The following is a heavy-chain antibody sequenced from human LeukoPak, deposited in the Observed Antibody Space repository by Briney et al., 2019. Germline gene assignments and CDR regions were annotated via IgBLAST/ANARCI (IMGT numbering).Heavy chain of an antibody. V-gene: IGHV3-30*02. CDR2: IRFDGTSE. J-gene: IGHJ3*02. CDR1: GFTFSNFG. D-gene: IGHD3-22*01. CDR3: AKDLPPEMVIWFDAFDI. Sequence: GGSLRLSCAASGFTFSNFGMHWVRQAPGKGLEWVAFIRFDGTSEFYADSVKARFTISRDNSQNTLYLQMNSLRAEDTAVYYCAKDLPPEMVIWFDAFDIWGQGTMVTVSS.